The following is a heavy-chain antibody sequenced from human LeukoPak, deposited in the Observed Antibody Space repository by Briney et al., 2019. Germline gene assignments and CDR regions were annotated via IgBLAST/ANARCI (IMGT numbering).Heavy chain of an antibody. CDR3: ARAMIGIFDY. Sequence: GGSLRLSCAASGFTFSSYAMSWVRQAPGKGLEWVSYISSSSSTIYYADSVKGRFTISRDNAKNSLYLQMNSLRAEDTAVYYCARAMIGIFDYWGQGTLVTVSS. D-gene: IGHD3-16*01. V-gene: IGHV3-48*04. J-gene: IGHJ4*02. CDR1: GFTFSSYA. CDR2: ISSSSSTI.